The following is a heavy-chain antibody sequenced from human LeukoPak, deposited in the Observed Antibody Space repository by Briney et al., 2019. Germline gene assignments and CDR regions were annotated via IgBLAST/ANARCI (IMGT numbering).Heavy chain of an antibody. CDR3: ARDFSRPTYYDFWSGYYNGLDY. CDR2: ISSSSSYI. D-gene: IGHD3-3*01. V-gene: IGHV3-21*01. J-gene: IGHJ4*02. Sequence: GGSLRLSCAASGFTFSSYSKNWVRQAPGKGLEWVSSISSSSSYIYYADSVKGRFTISRDNAKNSLYLQMNSLRAEDTAVYYCARDFSRPTYYDFWSGYYNGLDYWGQGTLVTVSS. CDR1: GFTFSSYS.